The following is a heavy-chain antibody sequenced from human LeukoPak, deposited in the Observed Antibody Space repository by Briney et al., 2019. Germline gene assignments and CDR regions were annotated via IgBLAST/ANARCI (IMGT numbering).Heavy chain of an antibody. CDR3: AKGSWLWFGKLLSNYYYYGMDV. V-gene: IGHV3-43*02. CDR2: ISGDGGST. D-gene: IGHD3-10*01. J-gene: IGHJ6*02. Sequence: GGSLRLSCAASGFTFDDYAMHWVRQAPGKGLEWVSLISGDGGSTYYADSVKGRFTISRDNSKNSLYLQMNSLRTEDTALYYCAKGSWLWFGKLLSNYYYYGMDVWGQGTTVTVSS. CDR1: GFTFDDYA.